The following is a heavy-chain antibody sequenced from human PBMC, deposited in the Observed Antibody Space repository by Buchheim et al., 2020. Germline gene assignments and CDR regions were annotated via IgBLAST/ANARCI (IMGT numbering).Heavy chain of an antibody. J-gene: IGHJ4*02. CDR3: TSISGTSSLDN. D-gene: IGHD1-20*01. CDR2: IRSKSDGGTT. V-gene: IGHV3-15*01. Sequence: EVQLVESGGDLVKPGGSLRLSCAASGFTVTNAWMNWVRQAPGKGLEWVGRIRSKSDGGTTDFATPVKGRFTISRDDSENTVYLQMNSLRTEDTAMYYCTSISGTSSLDNWGQGTL. CDR1: GFTVTNAW.